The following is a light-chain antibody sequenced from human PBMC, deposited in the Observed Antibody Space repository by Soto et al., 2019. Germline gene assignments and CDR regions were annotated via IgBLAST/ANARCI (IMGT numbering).Light chain of an antibody. Sequence: DIVMTQSPAILSVSLGERATISCLASQSISDNLAWYQQRSGQAPRLLIYGASTRATGVPARFSGSGSGTEFTLTISSLQSDDFAIYYCQQYKSWPPLTFGGGTKVE. CDR3: QQYKSWPPLT. CDR1: QSISDN. CDR2: GAS. J-gene: IGKJ4*01. V-gene: IGKV3-15*01.